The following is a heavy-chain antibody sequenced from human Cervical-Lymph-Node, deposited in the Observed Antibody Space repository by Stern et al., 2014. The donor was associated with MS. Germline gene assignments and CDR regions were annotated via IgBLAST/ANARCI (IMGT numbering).Heavy chain of an antibody. V-gene: IGHV3-30*18. CDR3: AKVLGYSYGFDYYYGMDV. D-gene: IGHD5-18*01. Sequence: VQLGESGGGVVQPGRSLRLSCAASGFTFSSYGMHWVRQAPGKGLEWEAVISYDVSNNYYADSVKVRFTISTKNSKNKLYLPINSLRAEDTAVYYCAKVLGYSYGFDYYYGMDVWGQGTTVTVSS. CDR2: ISYDVSNN. CDR1: GFTFSSYG. J-gene: IGHJ6*02.